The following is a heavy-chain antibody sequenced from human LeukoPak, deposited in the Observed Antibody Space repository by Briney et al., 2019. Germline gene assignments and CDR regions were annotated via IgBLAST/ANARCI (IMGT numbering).Heavy chain of an antibody. CDR2: INPNSGCT. CDR3: ARSRDGYNYGGLDY. CDR1: GYTFTGYY. D-gene: IGHD5-24*01. V-gene: IGHV1-2*02. J-gene: IGHJ4*02. Sequence: ASVKVSCNASGYTFTGYYMHWVRQAPGQGLEWMGWINPNSGCTNYAQKFQGRVHLTRDTSISTAYMELRRLRSDDTAVYYCARSRDGYNYGGLDYWGQGTLVTVSS.